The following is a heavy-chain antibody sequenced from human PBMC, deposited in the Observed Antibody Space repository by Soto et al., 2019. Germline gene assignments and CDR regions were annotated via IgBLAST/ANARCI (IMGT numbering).Heavy chain of an antibody. Sequence: EVQLVESGGGLVQPGGSLKLSCAASGFNFSGSAMHWVRQASGKGLEWVGRIRSKAKRYSTAYAASVKGRFSISRDDSKNTAYLQMNSLKTEDTAVYYCTSPAKAGDIVLLNEYWGQGTLVIVPS. CDR1: GFNFSGSA. V-gene: IGHV3-73*02. CDR2: IRSKAKRYST. CDR3: TSPAKAGDIVLLNEY. J-gene: IGHJ4*02. D-gene: IGHD2-8*01.